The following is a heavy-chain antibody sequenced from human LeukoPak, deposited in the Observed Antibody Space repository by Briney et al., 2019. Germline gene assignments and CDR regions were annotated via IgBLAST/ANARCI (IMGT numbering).Heavy chain of an antibody. V-gene: IGHV4-34*01. D-gene: IGHD3-10*01. J-gene: IGHJ4*02. CDR3: ARRGYYGSGSYYNDY. CDR1: GGSFSGYY. Sequence: SETLSLTCAVYGGSFSGYYWSWIRQPPGKGLEWIGEINHSGSTNYNPSLKSRVTISVDTSENQFSLKLSSVTAADTAVYYCARRGYYGSGSYYNDYWGQGTLVTVSS. CDR2: INHSGST.